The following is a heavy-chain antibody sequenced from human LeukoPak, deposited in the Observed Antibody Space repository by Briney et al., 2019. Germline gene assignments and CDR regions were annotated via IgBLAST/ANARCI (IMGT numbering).Heavy chain of an antibody. V-gene: IGHV3-23*01. CDR2: ISGGGST. CDR1: GFSFSNYA. Sequence: QSGGSLRLSCAASGFSFSNYAMYWVRQAPGEGLEWVSVISGGGSTTYADSVKGRFTISRDSSRNTVYLQMDNLRVEDMAVYYCVRSPGYFYYGMDVWGQGTTVTVS. J-gene: IGHJ6*02. CDR3: VRSPGYFYYGMDV.